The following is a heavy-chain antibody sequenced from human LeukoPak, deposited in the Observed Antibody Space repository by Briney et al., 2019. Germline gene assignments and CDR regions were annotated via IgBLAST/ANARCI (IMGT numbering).Heavy chain of an antibody. CDR2: IYYSGST. Sequence: SETLSLTCTVSGGSISSYYWSWIRQPPGKGLEWIGYIYYSGSTNYNPSLKSRVTISVDTSKNQFSLKLSSVTAADTAVYYCARAPYSSSGYWGQGTLVTVSS. J-gene: IGHJ4*02. CDR1: GGSISSYY. D-gene: IGHD6-6*01. CDR3: ARAPYSSSGY. V-gene: IGHV4-59*01.